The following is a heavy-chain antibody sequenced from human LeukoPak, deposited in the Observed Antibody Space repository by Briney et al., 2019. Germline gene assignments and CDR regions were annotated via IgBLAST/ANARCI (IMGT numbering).Heavy chain of an antibody. Sequence: ASVKVSCKASGYTFTGYYMHWVRQAPGQGLEWMGWINPNSGGTNYAQKFQGRVTMTRDTSISTAYMEQSRLRSDDTAVYYCAREDGSSWPNFDYWGQGTLVTVSS. CDR2: INPNSGGT. CDR1: GYTFTGYY. D-gene: IGHD6-13*01. CDR3: AREDGSSWPNFDY. V-gene: IGHV1-2*02. J-gene: IGHJ4*02.